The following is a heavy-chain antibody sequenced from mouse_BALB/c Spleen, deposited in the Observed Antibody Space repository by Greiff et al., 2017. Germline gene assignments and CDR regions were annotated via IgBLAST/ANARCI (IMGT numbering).Heavy chain of an antibody. CDR2: ISSGSSTI. J-gene: IGHJ4*01. D-gene: IGHD2-10*01. Sequence: DVQLVESGGGLVQPGGSRKLSCAASGFTFSSFGMHWVRQSPEKGLEWVAYISSGSSTIYYADTVKGRFTISRDNPKNTLFLQMTSLRSEDTAMYYCAREGAYYGNYDAMDYWGQGTSVTVSS. CDR3: AREGAYYGNYDAMDY. CDR1: GFTFSSFG. V-gene: IGHV5-17*02.